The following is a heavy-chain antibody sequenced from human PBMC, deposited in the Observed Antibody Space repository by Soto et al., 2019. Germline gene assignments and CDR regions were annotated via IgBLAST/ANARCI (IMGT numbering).Heavy chain of an antibody. CDR3: ARFLDRGYCSGGSCYKDAFDI. Sequence: ASVKVSCKASGYTFTGYYVHWVRQAPGQGLEWMGWINPNSGGTNYAQKFQGWVTMTRDTSISTAYMELSRLRSDDTAVYYCARFLDRGYCSGGSCYKDAFDIWGQGTMFTVSS. V-gene: IGHV1-2*04. J-gene: IGHJ3*02. CDR1: GYTFTGYY. D-gene: IGHD2-15*01. CDR2: INPNSGGT.